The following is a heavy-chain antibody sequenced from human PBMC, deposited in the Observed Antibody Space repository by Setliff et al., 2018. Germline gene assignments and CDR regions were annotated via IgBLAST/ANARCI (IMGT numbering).Heavy chain of an antibody. V-gene: IGHV4-39*01. CDR1: GGSISSSSYY. Sequence: PSETLSLTCTVSGGSISSSSYYWGWTRQPPGKGLEWIGSIYYSGSTYYNPSLKSRVTISVDTSKNQFSLKLSSVTAADTAVYYCASLPYYDSSGYSLSYYWGQGTLVTVSS. CDR2: IYYSGST. D-gene: IGHD3-22*01. J-gene: IGHJ4*02. CDR3: ASLPYYDSSGYSLSYY.